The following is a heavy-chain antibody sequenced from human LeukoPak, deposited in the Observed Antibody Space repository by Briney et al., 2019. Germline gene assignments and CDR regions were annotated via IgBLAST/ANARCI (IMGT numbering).Heavy chain of an antibody. J-gene: IGHJ5*02. V-gene: IGHV3-20*04. CDR3: ARDNPVGYFDWLISGDP. D-gene: IGHD3-9*01. CDR1: GFTFSSYS. Sequence: GGSLRLSCAASGFTFSSYSMNWVRQVPGKGLEWVSGINWSGGSTGYADPLRGRFTISRDNAKNSLYLQMDSLRAEDTALYYCARDNPVGYFDWLISGDPWGQGTLVTVSS. CDR2: INWSGGST.